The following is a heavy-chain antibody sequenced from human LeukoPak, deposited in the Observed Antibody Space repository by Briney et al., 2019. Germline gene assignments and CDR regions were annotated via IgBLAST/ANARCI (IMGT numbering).Heavy chain of an antibody. V-gene: IGHV3-21*01. CDR3: ARDLDSLRYAFDI. D-gene: IGHD3-22*01. Sequence: PGGSLRLSCAASGFTFSSYSMNWVRLAPAKGQGWVSSISSSSSYIYYADSVKGRFTISRDNAKNSLYLQMNSLRAEDTAVYYCARDLDSLRYAFDIWGQGTMVTVSS. CDR2: ISSSSSYI. CDR1: GFTFSSYS. J-gene: IGHJ3*02.